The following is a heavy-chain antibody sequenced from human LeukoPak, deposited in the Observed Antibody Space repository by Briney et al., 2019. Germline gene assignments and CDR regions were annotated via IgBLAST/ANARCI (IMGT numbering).Heavy chain of an antibody. CDR1: GASITSFH. J-gene: IGHJ4*02. D-gene: IGHD6-6*01. Sequence: SETLSLTCAVSGASITSFHWTWFRQPAGRGLERIGLIYTSGSTLYNPSLQSRVAMSVDVTKNQLSLKLSYVTAADAATYYCARKDGDYWGQGTLVTVSS. CDR3: ARKDGDY. V-gene: IGHV4-4*07. CDR2: IYTSGST.